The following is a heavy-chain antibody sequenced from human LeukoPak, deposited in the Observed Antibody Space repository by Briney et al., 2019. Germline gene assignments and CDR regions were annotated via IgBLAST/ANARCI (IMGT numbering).Heavy chain of an antibody. D-gene: IGHD3-22*01. CDR1: GFTFSTFG. Sequence: GGSLRLSCAASGFTFSTFGMHWVRQAPGTGLEWVAFIRYDGSNQYYEDSVKGRFTISRDNSKNKVYLEMSCLRPEDSALYYCVKDDFYDATEAWGRGTLVTVSS. CDR2: IRYDGSNQ. J-gene: IGHJ5*02. CDR3: VKDDFYDATEA. V-gene: IGHV3-30*02.